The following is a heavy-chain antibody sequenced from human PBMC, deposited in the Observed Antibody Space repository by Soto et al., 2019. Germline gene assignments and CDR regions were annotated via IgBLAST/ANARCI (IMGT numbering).Heavy chain of an antibody. J-gene: IGHJ4*02. D-gene: IGHD3-22*01. Sequence: EVQLVESGGGLVQPGESLTLSCAASGFPFSSYWMHWVRQAPGKGLVWVSRIKSDGSGTYYADSVQDRFTISRDNARNTVYLQMNSVGVEVTAVSFCARGDGDRYDGNGYVCRHWGQGTLVTVSS. CDR3: ARGDGDRYDGNGYVCRH. CDR1: GFPFSSYW. CDR2: IKSDGSGT. V-gene: IGHV3-74*01.